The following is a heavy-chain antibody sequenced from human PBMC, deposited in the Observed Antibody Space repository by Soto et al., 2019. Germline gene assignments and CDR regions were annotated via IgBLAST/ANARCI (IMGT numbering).Heavy chain of an antibody. V-gene: IGHV3-48*01. J-gene: IGHJ4*02. D-gene: IGHD4-17*01. CDR3: SCNYGDYYFDY. CDR2: ISSSSSTI. CDR1: GFTFSSYS. Sequence: EVQLVESGGGLVQPGGSLRLSCAASGFTFSSYSMNWVRQAPGKGLEWVSYISSSSSTIYYADSVKGRFTISRDNAKNSLYLQMSSLRAEDTAVYYCSCNYGDYYFDYWGQGTLVTVSS.